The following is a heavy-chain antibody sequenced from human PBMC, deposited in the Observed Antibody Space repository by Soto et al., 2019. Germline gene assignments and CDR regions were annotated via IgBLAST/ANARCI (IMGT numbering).Heavy chain of an antibody. CDR1: GFSFSDHW. V-gene: IGHV3-74*01. CDR2: INSDGSAT. CDR3: ARGYSSGPDY. Sequence: EVQLVESGGGLVQPGGSLRLSCAASGFSFSDHWMHWVRQVPGKGLVWVARINSDGSATTYADSVKGRFTISRANARNTLFLQMDSLRAEDTALYYRARGYSSGPDYWGQGTLVTVSS. D-gene: IGHD6-19*01. J-gene: IGHJ4*02.